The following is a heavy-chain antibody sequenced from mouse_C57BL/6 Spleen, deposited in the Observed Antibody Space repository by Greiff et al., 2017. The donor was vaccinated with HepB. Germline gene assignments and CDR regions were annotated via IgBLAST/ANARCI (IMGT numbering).Heavy chain of an antibody. D-gene: IGHD2-2*01. CDR1: GYTFTSYD. Sequence: VKLVESGPELVKPGASVKLSCKASGYTFTSYDINWVKQRPGQGLEWIGWIYPRDGSTKYNEKFKGKATLTVDTSSSTAYMELHSLTSEDSAVYFGARSTMVTTGAYWGQGTLVTVSA. J-gene: IGHJ3*01. V-gene: IGHV1-85*01. CDR2: IYPRDGST. CDR3: ARSTMVTTGAY.